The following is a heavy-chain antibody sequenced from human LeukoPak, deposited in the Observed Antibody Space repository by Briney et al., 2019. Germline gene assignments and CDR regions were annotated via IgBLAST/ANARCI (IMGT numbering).Heavy chain of an antibody. D-gene: IGHD2-2*02. CDR3: AIRRYRAFDI. CDR1: GYSISSGYY. CDR2: IYHSGST. J-gene: IGHJ3*02. V-gene: IGHV4-38-2*01. Sequence: PSETLSLTCAVSGYSISSGYYWGWIRQPPGKGLEWIGSIYHSGSTYYNPSLKSRVTISVDTSKNQFSLKLSSVTAADTAVYYCAIRRYRAFDIWGQGTMVTVSS.